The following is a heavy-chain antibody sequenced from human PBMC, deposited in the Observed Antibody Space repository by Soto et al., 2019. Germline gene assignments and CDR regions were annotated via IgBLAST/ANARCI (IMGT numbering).Heavy chain of an antibody. J-gene: IGHJ4*02. CDR1: GFTFSSYA. V-gene: IGHV3-30-3*01. CDR3: ARRLRPPDY. CDR2: ISYDGSNK. Sequence: QVQLVESGGGVVQPGRSLRLSCAASGFTFSSYAMHWVRQAPGKGLEWVAVISYDGSNKYYADSVKGRFTISRDNYKNTLYLQMNSLRAEDTAVYYCARRLRPPDYWGQGTLVTVSS.